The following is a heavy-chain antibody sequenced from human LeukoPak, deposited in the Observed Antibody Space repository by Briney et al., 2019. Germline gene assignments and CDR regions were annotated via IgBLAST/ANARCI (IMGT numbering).Heavy chain of an antibody. Sequence: ASVKVTFKVSGSTLNVLSIHWVRVAHGTGHELKWVVDTEDGKTIYAQQFQGRVTMTEDTYTDTTYMDLSSLGSDDTAVYYCATDFYSGSYSWIDSFDIWGQGTLVTVSS. CDR2: VDTEDGKT. CDR1: GSTLNVLS. V-gene: IGHV1-24*01. J-gene: IGHJ3*02. D-gene: IGHD1-26*01. CDR3: ATDFYSGSYSWIDSFDI.